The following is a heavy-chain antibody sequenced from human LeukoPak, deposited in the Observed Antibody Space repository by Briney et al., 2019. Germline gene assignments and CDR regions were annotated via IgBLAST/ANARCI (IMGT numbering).Heavy chain of an antibody. D-gene: IGHD5-12*01. V-gene: IGHV4-39*07. CDR1: GVSIRTTNYF. J-gene: IGHJ4*02. Sequence: SETLSLTCTVSGVSIRTTNYFWGWIRQPPGKGLEWIGGISYGGNTDYSASLQSRISTSVDTSKNQFSLKLRSVTAADTAVFYCARFTQYSGYADQWGQGTLVTVSS. CDR3: ARFTQYSGYADQ. CDR2: ISYGGNT.